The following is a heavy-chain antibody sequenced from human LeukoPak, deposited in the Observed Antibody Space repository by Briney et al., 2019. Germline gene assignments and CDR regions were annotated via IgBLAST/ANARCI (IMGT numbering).Heavy chain of an antibody. CDR3: AKGMVRGVIIYPPDY. CDR1: GFTFSDYS. CDR2: ISRNSDTM. J-gene: IGHJ4*02. V-gene: IGHV3-48*01. Sequence: PGGSLRLSCAASGFTFSDYSMNWVRQAPGKGLEWVSYISRNSDTMWYSDSVKGRFTISRDNAKNSLYLQMNSLRAEDTAVYYCAKGMVRGVIIYPPDYWGQGTLVTVSS. D-gene: IGHD3-10*01.